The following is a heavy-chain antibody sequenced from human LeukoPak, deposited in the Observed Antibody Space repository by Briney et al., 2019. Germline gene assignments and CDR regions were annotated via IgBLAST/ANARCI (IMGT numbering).Heavy chain of an antibody. J-gene: IGHJ4*02. CDR3: AKDSSYGDYTDYFDY. D-gene: IGHD4-17*01. Sequence: GGSLRLSCAASGFTLSSYGMHWVRQAPGKGLEWVAVISYDGSNKYYADSVKGRFTISRDNSKNTLYLQMNSLRAEDTAVYYCAKDSSYGDYTDYFDYWGQGTLVTVSS. CDR2: ISYDGSNK. CDR1: GFTLSSYG. V-gene: IGHV3-30*18.